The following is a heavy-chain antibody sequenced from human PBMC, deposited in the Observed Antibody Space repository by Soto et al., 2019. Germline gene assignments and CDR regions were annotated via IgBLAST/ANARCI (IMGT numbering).Heavy chain of an antibody. Sequence: GGSLRLSCAASGFPCGSYDMTWVRQAPGKGLEWVSTILVDGRTFYVDSVKGRFTISRDNSRNTVYLQMNSLTAGDTALYYCAKATATGRGAFDFCGQGXMVTVSS. CDR3: AKATATGRGAFDF. CDR1: GFPCGSYD. J-gene: IGHJ3*01. D-gene: IGHD3-9*01. CDR2: ILVDGRT. V-gene: IGHV3-23*01.